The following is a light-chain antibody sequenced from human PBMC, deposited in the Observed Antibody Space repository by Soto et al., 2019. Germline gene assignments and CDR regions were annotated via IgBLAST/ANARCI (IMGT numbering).Light chain of an antibody. CDR2: GAS. CDR1: QRVSNN. Sequence: EIVMTQSPATLSVSPGERATLSCRASQRVSNNLAWYQQKPGHAPRLLIYGASTRATGIPARFSGSGSGTEFTRTISSLQSEDFAVYYCQQYNNWPPLTFGGGTTVESK. CDR3: QQYNNWPPLT. V-gene: IGKV3D-15*01. J-gene: IGKJ4*01.